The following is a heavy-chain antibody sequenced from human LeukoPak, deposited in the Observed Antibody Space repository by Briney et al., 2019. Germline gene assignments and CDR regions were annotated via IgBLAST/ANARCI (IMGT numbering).Heavy chain of an antibody. J-gene: IGHJ5*02. CDR1: GYSFTSYW. D-gene: IGHD3-10*01. V-gene: IGHV5-51*01. CDR2: IYPGDSDT. Sequence: GESLKISCKGSGYSFTSYWIGWVRQMPGKGLEWMGIIYPGDSDTRYSPSFQGQVTISADKSISTAYLQWSSLKASDTAMCYCARGPNYYGSGSYYTVPFDPWGQGTLVTVSS. CDR3: ARGPNYYGSGSYYTVPFDP.